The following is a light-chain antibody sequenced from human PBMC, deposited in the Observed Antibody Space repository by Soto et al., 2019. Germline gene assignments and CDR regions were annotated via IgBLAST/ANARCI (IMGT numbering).Light chain of an antibody. CDR3: QQRSNWIT. CDR2: DAS. Sequence: EIVMTQSPATLSVSPGGRATLSCRASQSISDTLAWYQQKPGQAPRLLIHDASNRATGVPARFSGSGSGTDFTLTISSLEPEDFAVYYCQQRSNWITFGQGTRLEIK. V-gene: IGKV3-11*01. J-gene: IGKJ5*01. CDR1: QSISDT.